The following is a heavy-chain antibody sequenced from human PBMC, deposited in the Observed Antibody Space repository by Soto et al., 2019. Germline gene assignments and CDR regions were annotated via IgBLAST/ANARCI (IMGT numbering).Heavy chain of an antibody. Sequence: GGSLRLSCAASGFTFSSYSMNWVRQAPGKGLEWVSYISSSSSTIYYADSVKGRFTISRDNAKNSLYLQMNSLRAEDTAVYYCARGMIYDFWSGSQGWYFDYWGQGTLVTVSS. J-gene: IGHJ4*02. CDR1: GFTFSSYS. V-gene: IGHV3-48*01. D-gene: IGHD3-3*01. CDR2: ISSSSSTI. CDR3: ARGMIYDFWSGSQGWYFDY.